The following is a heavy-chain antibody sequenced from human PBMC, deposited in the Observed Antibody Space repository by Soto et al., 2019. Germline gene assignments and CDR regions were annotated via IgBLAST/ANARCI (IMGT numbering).Heavy chain of an antibody. V-gene: IGHV4-59*01. D-gene: IGHD3-10*01. CDR2: IYYSGST. CDR1: GGSISSYY. J-gene: IGHJ6*02. Sequence: SETLSLTCTFSGGSISSYYWSWIRQPPGKGLEWIGYIYYSGSTNYNPSLKSRVAISVDTSKNQFSLKLSSVTAADTAVYYCARGWFGEFPYYYYYGMDVWGQGTTVTV. CDR3: ARGWFGEFPYYYYYGMDV.